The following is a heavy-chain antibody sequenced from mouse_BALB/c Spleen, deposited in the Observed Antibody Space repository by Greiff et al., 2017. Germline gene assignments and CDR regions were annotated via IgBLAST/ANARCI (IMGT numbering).Heavy chain of an antibody. CDR1: GFTFSSYG. V-gene: IGHV5-6-3*01. D-gene: IGHD2-4*01. Sequence: EVMLVESGGGLVQPGGSLKLSCAASGFTFSSYGMSWVRQTPDKRLELVATINSNGGSTYYPDSVKGRFTISRDNAKNTLYLQMSSLKSEDTAMYYCARDDGLPYAMDYWGQGTSVTVTS. CDR3: ARDDGLPYAMDY. J-gene: IGHJ4*01. CDR2: INSNGGST.